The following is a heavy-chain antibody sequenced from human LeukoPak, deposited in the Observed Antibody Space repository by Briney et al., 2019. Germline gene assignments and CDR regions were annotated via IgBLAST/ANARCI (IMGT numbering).Heavy chain of an antibody. CDR2: MSGSGVNT. Sequence: GGTLRLSCAASGFTFRSYGMSWVRQAPGKGLEWVSGMSGSGVNTDYADSVKGRFTISRDNSKNTLYLQMNSLRAEDTAVYYCAELGITMIGGVWGKGTTVTISS. D-gene: IGHD3-10*02. V-gene: IGHV3-23*01. CDR3: AELGITMIGGV. J-gene: IGHJ6*04. CDR1: GFTFRSYG.